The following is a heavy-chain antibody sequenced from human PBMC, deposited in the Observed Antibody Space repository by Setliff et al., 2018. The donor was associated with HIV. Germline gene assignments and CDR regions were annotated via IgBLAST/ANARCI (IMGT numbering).Heavy chain of an antibody. Sequence: SETLSLTCTVSGGSISSTYWSWIRQPPGKGLEWIGEIFHSGSANYNPSLKSRVTISVDRSKTQFSLRLNSLTTTDTALYYCARASVGATGLYAFDIWGQGTVVTVSS. D-gene: IGHD1-26*01. CDR3: ARASVGATGLYAFDI. V-gene: IGHV4-59*08. J-gene: IGHJ3*02. CDR2: IFHSGSA. CDR1: GGSISSTY.